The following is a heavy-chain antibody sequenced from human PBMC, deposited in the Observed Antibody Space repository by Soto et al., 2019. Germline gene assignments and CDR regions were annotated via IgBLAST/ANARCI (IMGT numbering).Heavy chain of an antibody. J-gene: IGHJ3*02. V-gene: IGHV5-51*01. Sequence: GESLKISCKGSGYSFTSYWIGWVRQMHGKGLEWMGIIYPGDSETRYSPSFQGQVTISADKAISTAYLQWSSLKASDTAMYYCASLSIAADAFDIWGQGTMVTVSS. CDR2: IYPGDSET. D-gene: IGHD6-6*01. CDR3: ASLSIAADAFDI. CDR1: GYSFTSYW.